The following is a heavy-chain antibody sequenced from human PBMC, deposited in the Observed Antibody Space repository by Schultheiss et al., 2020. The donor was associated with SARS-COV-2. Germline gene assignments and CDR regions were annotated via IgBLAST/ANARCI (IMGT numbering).Heavy chain of an antibody. CDR2: IYYSGST. CDR3: ARDRGSYYSWYFDL. V-gene: IGHV4-59*01. Sequence: SETLSLTCTVSGGSISSYYWSWIRQPPGKGLEWIGYIYYSGSTNYNPSLKSRVIISMDTSKNQFSLKLSSVTAADTAVYYCARDRGSYYSWYFDLWGRGTLVTVSS. CDR1: GGSISSYY. J-gene: IGHJ2*01. D-gene: IGHD1-26*01.